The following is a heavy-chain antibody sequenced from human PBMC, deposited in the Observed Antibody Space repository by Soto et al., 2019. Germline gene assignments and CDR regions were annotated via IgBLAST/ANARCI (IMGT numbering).Heavy chain of an antibody. CDR3: AKHPHPYCSGGSCLISYDMDV. CDR1: GFTFSSYG. CDR2: ISYDGSNK. J-gene: IGHJ6*02. V-gene: IGHV3-30*18. Sequence: PGGSLRLSCAASGFTFSSYGMHWVRQAPGKGLEWVAVISYDGSNKYYADSVKGRFTISRDNSKNTLFLQMSSLRAEDTAVYYCAKHPHPYCSGGSCLISYDMDVWGQGTTVTVSS. D-gene: IGHD2-15*01.